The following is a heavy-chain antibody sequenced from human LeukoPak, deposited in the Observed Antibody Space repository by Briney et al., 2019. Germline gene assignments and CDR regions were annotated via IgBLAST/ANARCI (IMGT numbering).Heavy chain of an antibody. CDR2: ISYDGSNK. Sequence: GGSLRLSCAASGFTFSSYATHWVRQAPGKGLEWVAVISYDGSNKYYADSVKGRFTISRDNSKNTLYLQMNSLRAEDTAVYYCARATIVATINAFDIWGQGTMVTVSS. J-gene: IGHJ3*02. CDR1: GFTFSSYA. CDR3: ARATIVATINAFDI. V-gene: IGHV3-30*04. D-gene: IGHD5-12*01.